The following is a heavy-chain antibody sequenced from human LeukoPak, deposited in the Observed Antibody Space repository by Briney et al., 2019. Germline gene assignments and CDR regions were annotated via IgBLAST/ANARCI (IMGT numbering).Heavy chain of an antibody. Sequence: ASVTVSRKGAGYTFTSYDINWVWLATGQGLEWMGWMNPNSGNTGYAQKFQGRVTMTRTTSISTAYMELSSLRSEHTAVYYCARGEGSAIDYWGQGTLVTVSS. CDR1: GYTFTSYD. CDR2: MNPNSGNT. CDR3: ARGEGSAIDY. D-gene: IGHD3-10*01. J-gene: IGHJ4*02. V-gene: IGHV1-8*01.